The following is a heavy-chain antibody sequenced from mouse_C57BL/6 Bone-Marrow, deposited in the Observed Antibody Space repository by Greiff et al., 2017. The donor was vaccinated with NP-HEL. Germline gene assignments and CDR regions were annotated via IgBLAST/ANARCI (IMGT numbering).Heavy chain of an antibody. V-gene: IGHV5-16*01. J-gene: IGHJ4*01. Sequence: EVKLMESEGGLVQPGCSMKLSCTASGFTFSDYSMAWVRQVPEKGLEWVANINYDGSSTYYLDSLKSRFIISRDNAKNILYLQMSSLKSEDTATYYCAREGGLRRRTYAMDYWGQGTSVTVSS. D-gene: IGHD2-4*01. CDR2: INYDGSST. CDR1: GFTFSDYS. CDR3: AREGGLRRRTYAMDY.